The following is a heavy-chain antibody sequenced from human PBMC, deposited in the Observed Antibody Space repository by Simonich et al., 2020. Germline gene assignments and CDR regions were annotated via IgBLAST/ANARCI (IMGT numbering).Heavy chain of an antibody. CDR3: ARHYYGDYYFDY. CDR2: VESRGSTI. Sequence: EVQLVESGGGLVQPGGSLRLSCAASGFTFSSYEMNWVRQAPGKGLGCVVYVESRGSTIYYADSVKGRFTISRDNAKNSLYLQMNSLRAEDTAVYYCARHYYGDYYFDYWGQGTLVTVSS. V-gene: IGHV3-48*03. CDR1: GFTFSSYE. D-gene: IGHD4-17*01. J-gene: IGHJ4*02.